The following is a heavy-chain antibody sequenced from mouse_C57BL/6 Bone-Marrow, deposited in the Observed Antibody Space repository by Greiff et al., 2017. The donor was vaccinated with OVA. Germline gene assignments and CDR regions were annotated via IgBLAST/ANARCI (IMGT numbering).Heavy chain of an antibody. Sequence: EVKVVESGGGLVQPGESLKLSCESNEYEFPSHDMSWVRKTPEKRLELVAAINSDGGSTSYPDTMERRFIISRDNTRKTLYLQRSSLRSEDTALDYCARHGATMPRRFDYWGQGTTLTVSS. V-gene: IGHV5-2*01. CDR1: EYEFPSHD. CDR2: INSDGGST. D-gene: IGHD2-1*01. CDR3: ARHGATMPRRFDY. J-gene: IGHJ2*01.